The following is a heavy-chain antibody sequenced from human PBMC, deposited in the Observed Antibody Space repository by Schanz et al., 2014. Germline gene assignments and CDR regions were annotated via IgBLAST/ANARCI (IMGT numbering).Heavy chain of an antibody. CDR3: ARDRGYCSGGSCLTFDY. CDR2: ISSSGSYI. CDR1: EFTFSSYK. J-gene: IGHJ4*02. Sequence: EVQLLDSGGGVVQPGRSLRLSCAASEFTFSSYKMNWVRQAPGKGLEWVSSISSSGSYIHYADSVKGRFTISRDNAKNTLYLQMNSLRAEDTAVYYCARDRGYCSGGSCLTFDYWGQGTLVTVSS. V-gene: IGHV3-21*01. D-gene: IGHD2-15*01.